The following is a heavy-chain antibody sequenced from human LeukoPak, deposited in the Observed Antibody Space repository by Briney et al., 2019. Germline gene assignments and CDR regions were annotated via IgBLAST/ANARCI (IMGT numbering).Heavy chain of an antibody. J-gene: IGHJ5*02. Sequence: SETLSLTCAVYGGSFSAYYWTWIRQPPGKGLEWIGEINHSGSSNYNSPLRSRVTISVDTSYKQFSLRLSSVTAADTAVYYCAPRGDIEHSYVYGKWFDPWGQGTRVTVSS. CDR2: INHSGSS. CDR1: GGSFSAYY. D-gene: IGHD5-18*01. V-gene: IGHV4-34*01. CDR3: APRGDIEHSYVYGKWFDP.